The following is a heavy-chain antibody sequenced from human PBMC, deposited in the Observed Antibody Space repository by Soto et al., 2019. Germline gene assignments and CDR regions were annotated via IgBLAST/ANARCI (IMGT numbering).Heavy chain of an antibody. D-gene: IGHD3-3*01. CDR2: IRNPGYGGTT. CDR3: VRGSFGYYGP. CDR1: GFSFGDYA. V-gene: IGHV3-49*04. J-gene: IGHJ5*02. Sequence: LRLSCTTSGFSFGDYAMTWVRQAPGKGLEWVGFIRNPGYGGTTEYATSVKGRFIISRDDSMSSAYLQLNSLKVDDSAVYYCVRGSFGYYGPWGQGTLVTVS.